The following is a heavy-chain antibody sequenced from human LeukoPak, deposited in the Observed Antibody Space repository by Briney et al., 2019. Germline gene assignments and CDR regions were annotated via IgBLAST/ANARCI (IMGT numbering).Heavy chain of an antibody. CDR1: GGSINSGNYY. V-gene: IGHV4-61*02. D-gene: IGHD5-18*01. Sequence: SETLSLTCTVSGGSINSGNYYWSWIRQPAWKGLEWIGRIYTSGSTNYNPSLKSRVTISVDTSKNQFSLNLSSVTAADTAVYYCARISGYSYAHFDYWGQGTLVTVSS. CDR2: IYTSGST. CDR3: ARISGYSYAHFDY. J-gene: IGHJ4*02.